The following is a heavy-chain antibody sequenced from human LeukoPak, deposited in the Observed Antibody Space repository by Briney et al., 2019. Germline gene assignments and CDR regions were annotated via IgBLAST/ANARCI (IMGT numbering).Heavy chain of an antibody. Sequence: PGGSLRLSCAASGFTFSSYEMNWVRQAPGKGLEWVSYISSSGSTIYYADSVKGRFTISRDNAKNSLYLQMNSLRAEDTAVYYCARDFYYGSGSYYKHWYFDLWGRGTLVTVSS. D-gene: IGHD3-10*01. CDR2: ISSSGSTI. CDR1: GFTFSSYE. CDR3: ARDFYYGSGSYYKHWYFDL. V-gene: IGHV3-48*03. J-gene: IGHJ2*01.